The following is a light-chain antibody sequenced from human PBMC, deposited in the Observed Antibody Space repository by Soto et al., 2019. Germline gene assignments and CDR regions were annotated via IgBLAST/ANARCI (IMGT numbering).Light chain of an antibody. Sequence: QSVLTQPAPVSGSPGQSITISYTGTSRDVGSYDYVSWYQQYPGKAPKLMIFDVNNRPSGVSDRFSGSKSANTASLTISGLQSEDEADYYCSSYTSSGIYVFGTGTKVTGL. CDR2: DVN. CDR3: SSYTSSGIYV. J-gene: IGLJ1*01. CDR1: SRDVGSYDY. V-gene: IGLV2-14*03.